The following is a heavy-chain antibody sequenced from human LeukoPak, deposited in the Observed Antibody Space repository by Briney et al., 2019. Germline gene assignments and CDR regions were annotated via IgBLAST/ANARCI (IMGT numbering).Heavy chain of an antibody. CDR3: ARDYSGSYWNYYGTDV. CDR2: INPSGGST. J-gene: IGHJ6*02. CDR1: GYTFTSYY. D-gene: IGHD1-26*01. V-gene: IGHV1-46*01. Sequence: ASVKVSCKASGYTFTSYYMHWVRQAPGQGLEWMGIINPSGGSTSYAQKFQGRVTMTRDTSTSTVYMELSSLRSEDTAVYYCARDYSGSYWNYYGTDVWGQGTTVTVS.